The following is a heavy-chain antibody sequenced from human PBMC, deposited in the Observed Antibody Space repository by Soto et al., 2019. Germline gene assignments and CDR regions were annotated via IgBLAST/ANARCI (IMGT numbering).Heavy chain of an antibody. V-gene: IGHV5-51*01. CDR2: IYPGDSDT. D-gene: IGHD5-12*01. J-gene: IGHJ3*02. Sequence: GESLKISCKGSGYSFTSYWIGWVRQMPGKGLEWMGIIYPGDSDTRYSPSFQGQVTISADKSISTAYLQWSSLKASDTAMYYCARGAPQVISGYSGYDRTGAFDIWGQGTMVTVSS. CDR3: ARGAPQVISGYSGYDRTGAFDI. CDR1: GYSFTSYW.